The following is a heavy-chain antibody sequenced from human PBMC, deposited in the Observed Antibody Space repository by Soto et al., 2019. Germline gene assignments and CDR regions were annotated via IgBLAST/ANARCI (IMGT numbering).Heavy chain of an antibody. CDR1: GFSFTSYA. CDR3: ARSLSISRTNPLRRQQVGRLYYFDY. D-gene: IGHD6-13*01. V-gene: IGHV3-23*01. Sequence: EVRLLESGGGLVQPGGSLRLSCAASGFSFTSYAMSWVRQAPGKGLEWVSGITISGGSTDYADSVKGRFIISRDNSKNTLYLQMNSLRAEDTAVYYCARSLSISRTNPLRRQQVGRLYYFDYWGQGTLVTVSS. CDR2: ITISGGST. J-gene: IGHJ4*02.